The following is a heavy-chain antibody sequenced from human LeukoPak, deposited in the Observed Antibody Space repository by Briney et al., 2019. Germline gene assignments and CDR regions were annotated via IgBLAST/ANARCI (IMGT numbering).Heavy chain of an antibody. CDR3: ALDGMITFGGVIGGMDV. V-gene: IGHV1-46*01. Sequence: ASVKVSCKASGYTFTSYYMHWVRQAPGQGLEWMGLINPSGGSTSYAQRFQGRVTMTRDTSTSTVYMELSSLRSEDTAVYYCALDGMITFGGVIGGMDVWSQGTTVTVSS. D-gene: IGHD3-16*02. J-gene: IGHJ6*02. CDR1: GYTFTSYY. CDR2: INPSGGST.